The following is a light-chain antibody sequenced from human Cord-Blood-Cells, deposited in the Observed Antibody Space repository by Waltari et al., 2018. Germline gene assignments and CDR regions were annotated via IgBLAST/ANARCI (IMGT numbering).Light chain of an antibody. Sequence: QSALTQPASVSGSPGQSITISCTGTSSDVGSYNLVSWYQQHPGKAPKLMIYEGSKRPAGGSNRFSGSKSGNTASRTISGLQAEDEADYYCCAYAGSSTYVVFGGGTKLTVL. V-gene: IGLV2-23*01. CDR1: SSDVGSYNL. CDR2: EGS. J-gene: IGLJ2*01. CDR3: CAYAGSSTYVV.